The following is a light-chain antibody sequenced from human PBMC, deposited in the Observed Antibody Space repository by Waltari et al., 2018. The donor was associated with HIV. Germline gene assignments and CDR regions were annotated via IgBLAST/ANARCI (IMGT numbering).Light chain of an antibody. J-gene: IGLJ3*02. CDR3: QSYDSRQSGFWV. CDR1: SPNIGAGYD. Sequence: QSVLTQPPSVSGAPGQRVTISCTGSSPNIGAGYDVHWYQQLPGTAPKLLISGNTNRPSGVSDRFSGSKSGTSASLAITGLQAEDEADYYCQSYDSRQSGFWVFGGGTTLTVL. V-gene: IGLV1-40*01. CDR2: GNT.